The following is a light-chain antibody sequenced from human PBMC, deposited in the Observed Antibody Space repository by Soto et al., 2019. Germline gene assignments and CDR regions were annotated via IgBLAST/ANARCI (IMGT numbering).Light chain of an antibody. J-gene: IGLJ1*01. Sequence: QSVLAQPASVSGSPLQSITIPCSGTSSDVGSYNVVSWYQQHPGKAPKLVIYDVSNRPSGVSPRFSGAKSGNTASLTIAGLQAEDEADYYCSSYTRRSTYVFGTGTKVTVL. CDR1: SSDVGSYNV. CDR2: DVS. V-gene: IGLV2-14*03. CDR3: SSYTRRSTYV.